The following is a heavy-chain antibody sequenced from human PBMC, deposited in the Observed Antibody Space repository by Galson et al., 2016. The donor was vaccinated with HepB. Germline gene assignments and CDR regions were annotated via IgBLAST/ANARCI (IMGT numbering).Heavy chain of an antibody. D-gene: IGHD3-3*01. V-gene: IGHV1-18*01. CDR1: GHTFTSYGSNYG. CDR3: ARDSRDFYFDY. J-gene: IGHJ4*02. CDR2: TSPYNGNT. Sequence: CKASGHTFTSYGSNYGISWVRQAPGQGLEWMRWTSPYNGNTNYAQNFRGRVTMTTDTSKSTAYMELRSLRSDDTAVYYCARDSRDFYFDYWGQGTLVTVS.